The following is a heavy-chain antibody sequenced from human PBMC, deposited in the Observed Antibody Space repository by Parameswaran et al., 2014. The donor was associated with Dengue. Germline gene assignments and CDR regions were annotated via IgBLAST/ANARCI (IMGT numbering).Heavy chain of an antibody. CDR3: ARASCRRGGGSCYSNY. V-gene: IGHV3-11*01. J-gene: IGHJ4*02. D-gene: IGHD2-15*01. Sequence: RWIRQPPGKGLEWVSYISSSGSTIYYADSVKGRFTISRDNAKNSLYLQMNSLRAEDTAVYYCARASCRRGGGSCYSNYWGQGTLVTVSS. CDR2: ISSSGSTI.